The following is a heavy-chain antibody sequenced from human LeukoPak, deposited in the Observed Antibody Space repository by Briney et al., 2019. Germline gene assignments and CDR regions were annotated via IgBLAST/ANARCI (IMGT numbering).Heavy chain of an antibody. CDR3: ARDRNGDYPDY. CDR2: IYYSGST. D-gene: IGHD4-17*01. V-gene: IGHV4-59*01. J-gene: IGHJ4*02. Sequence: SETLSLTCSVSGDSINNYYWSWIRQPPGKGLEWIGYIYYSGSTNYNPSLKSRVTISVDTSKNQFSLKLSSVTAADTAVYYCARDRNGDYPDYWGQGTLVTVSS. CDR1: GDSINNYY.